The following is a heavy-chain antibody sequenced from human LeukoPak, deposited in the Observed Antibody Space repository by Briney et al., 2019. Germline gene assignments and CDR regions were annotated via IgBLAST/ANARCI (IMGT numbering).Heavy chain of an antibody. J-gene: IGHJ4*02. CDR2: TSYDGSNK. CDR1: GFTFSIYS. Sequence: PGGSLRLSCAATGFTFSIYSMNWVRQAPGKGLEWVAVTSYDGSNKYYADSVKGRFTISRDNSNNTLYLQMNSLRAEDTAVYYCARDWGVDSWGQGTLVTVSS. CDR3: ARDWGVDS. V-gene: IGHV3-30*03. D-gene: IGHD3-10*01.